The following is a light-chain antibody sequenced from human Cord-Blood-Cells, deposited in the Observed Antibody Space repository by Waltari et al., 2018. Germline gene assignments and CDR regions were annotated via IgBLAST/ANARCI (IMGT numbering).Light chain of an antibody. Sequence: EIVMTQSPATLSVSPGERATLSCRASQSVSSNLAWYQQKPVQAPRLLIYGASTRATGIPARFSGSGSGTEFTLTISSLQSEDFAVYDCQQYNNWRTFGGGTKVEIK. J-gene: IGKJ4*01. CDR1: QSVSSN. CDR3: QQYNNWRT. CDR2: GAS. V-gene: IGKV3-15*01.